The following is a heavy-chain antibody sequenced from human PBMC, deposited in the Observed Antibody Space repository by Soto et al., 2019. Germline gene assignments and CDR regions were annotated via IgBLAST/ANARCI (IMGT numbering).Heavy chain of an antibody. J-gene: IGHJ1*01. CDR1: GFTFSSYA. Sequence: QVQLVESGGGVVQPGRSLRLSCAASGFTFSSYAMHWVRQAPGKGLEWVAVISYDGSNKYYADSVKGRFTISRDNSKNTLYMQMNSLRAEDKAVYYCASPYYDSSALQHWGQGTLVTVSS. D-gene: IGHD3-22*01. CDR2: ISYDGSNK. CDR3: ASPYYDSSALQH. V-gene: IGHV3-30-3*01.